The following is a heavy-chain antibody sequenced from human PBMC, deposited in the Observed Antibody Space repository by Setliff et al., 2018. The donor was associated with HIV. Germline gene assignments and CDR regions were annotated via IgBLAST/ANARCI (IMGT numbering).Heavy chain of an antibody. CDR3: RVWILRDTSDI. CDR2: MYYSGNT. Sequence: SETLSLTCTVSGVSISNYYWSWIRQPPGKGLEWIGYMYYSGNTNYNPSLKSRVSMSVDTSKNQFSLKLLSVTAADTAVYYCRVWILRDTSDIWGQGTVVTVSS. CDR1: GVSISNYY. D-gene: IGHD1-1*01. J-gene: IGHJ3*02. V-gene: IGHV4-59*12.